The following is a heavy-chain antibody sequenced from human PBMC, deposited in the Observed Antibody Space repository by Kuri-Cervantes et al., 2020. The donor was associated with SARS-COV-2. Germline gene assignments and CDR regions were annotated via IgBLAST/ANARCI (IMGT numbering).Heavy chain of an antibody. CDR3: ARLDYLD. J-gene: IGHJ4*02. Sequence: GESLKISCAASGFTFRYYSLNWVRQAPGKGLEWVSYISGSSRTTFYAESVKGRFTISRDNAKNSLYLQMNSLRDEDTAVYYCARLDYLDWGQGTLVTVSS. D-gene: IGHD3-16*01. CDR2: ISGSSRTT. CDR1: GFTFRYYS. V-gene: IGHV3-48*02.